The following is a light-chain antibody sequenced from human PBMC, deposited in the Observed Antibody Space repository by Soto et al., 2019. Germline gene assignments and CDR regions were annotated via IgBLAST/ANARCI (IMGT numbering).Light chain of an antibody. CDR1: QGISNW. V-gene: IGKV1-12*01. Sequence: DIQMTQSPSSVSASVGDRVTISCRASQGISNWLAWYQQKPGKAPKILIYAASGLQSGVPSRFSGRGSGTHFTLTNTSLQPEDFAAYYCQQANSLPLTFGRGTKV. CDR2: AAS. CDR3: QQANSLPLT. J-gene: IGKJ4*01.